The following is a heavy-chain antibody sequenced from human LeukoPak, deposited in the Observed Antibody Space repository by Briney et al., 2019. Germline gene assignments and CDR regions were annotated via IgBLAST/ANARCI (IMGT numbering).Heavy chain of an antibody. CDR3: AREAWLDHNYYYYYYMDV. V-gene: IGHV4-61*02. Sequence: PSQTLSLTCTVSGGSISSGSYYWNWIRQPAGKGLEWIGRMYTSGSTNYNPSLKSRATISLDTSKNQFSLKLSSVTAADTAVYYCAREAWLDHNYYYYYYMDVWGKGTTVTISS. D-gene: IGHD6-19*01. CDR2: MYTSGST. J-gene: IGHJ6*03. CDR1: GGSISSGSYY.